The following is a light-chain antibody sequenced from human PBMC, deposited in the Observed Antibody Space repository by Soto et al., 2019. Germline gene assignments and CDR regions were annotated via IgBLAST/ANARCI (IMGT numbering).Light chain of an antibody. Sequence: EIVMTQSPATLSVSPGERATLSCRASQSISSSYLAWYQQKPGQAPRLLIYGASTRATGIPARFSGSGSGTEFTLTISNLQSEDFAVYYCQQYNNWPPHTFGGGTKVEIK. J-gene: IGKJ4*01. CDR2: GAS. CDR1: QSISSSY. V-gene: IGKV3-15*01. CDR3: QQYNNWPPHT.